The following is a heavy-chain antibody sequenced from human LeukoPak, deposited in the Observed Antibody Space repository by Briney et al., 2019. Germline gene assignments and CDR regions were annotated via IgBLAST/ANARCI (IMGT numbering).Heavy chain of an antibody. J-gene: IGHJ4*02. Sequence: PGGSLRLSCAASGFTFSSYGMHWVRQAPGKGLEWVAFIRYDGSNKYYADSVKGRFTISRDNSKNTLYLQMNSLRAEDTAVYYCAKDPSPLMVYAIYGYFDYWGQGTLVTVSS. CDR3: AKDPSPLMVYAIYGYFDY. CDR2: IRYDGSNK. D-gene: IGHD2-8*01. V-gene: IGHV3-30*02. CDR1: GFTFSSYG.